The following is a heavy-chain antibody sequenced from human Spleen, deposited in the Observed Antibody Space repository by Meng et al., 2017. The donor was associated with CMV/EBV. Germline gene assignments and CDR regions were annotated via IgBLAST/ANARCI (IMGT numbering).Heavy chain of an antibody. D-gene: IGHD6-19*01. Sequence: GESLKISCAAFGFSLSNLWKHWVRQAPGKGLMWVSHITTDEGVTTYAYSVKARFTISRDNARNTLYLKMSSLRAEDTALDYFVQGDTSGWNGGYFDLWGQGTLVTVSS. CDR2: ITTDEGVT. V-gene: IGHV3-74*01. CDR3: VQGDTSGWNGGYFDL. J-gene: IGHJ4*02. CDR1: GFSLSNLW.